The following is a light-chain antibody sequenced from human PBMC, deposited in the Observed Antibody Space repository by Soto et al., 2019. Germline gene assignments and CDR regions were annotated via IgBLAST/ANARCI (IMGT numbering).Light chain of an antibody. CDR2: EVS. CDR1: SSDVGDYNY. V-gene: IGLV2-14*01. CDR3: SSYSSSSNLV. Sequence: QSVLTQPASVSGSPGQSITISCTGTSSDVGDYNYVSWYQQHPGKAPKLMIYEVSNRPSGVSNRFSGSKSGNTASLTISGLQAEDEADYYCSSYSSSSNLVFGGGTKLTVL. J-gene: IGLJ2*01.